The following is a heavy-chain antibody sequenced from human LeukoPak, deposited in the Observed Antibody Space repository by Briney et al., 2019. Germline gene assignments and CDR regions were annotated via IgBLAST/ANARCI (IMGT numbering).Heavy chain of an antibody. J-gene: IGHJ4*02. D-gene: IGHD3-3*01. CDR1: GGSISSGDYY. CDR3: ARQTFWSGYPPSDY. CDR2: IHYSGST. V-gene: IGHV4-30-4*08. Sequence: SHTLSLSGSVSGGSISSGDYYWSSIRQPPGKGLEWVEYIHYSGSTHDNPSLKSRVTIAVDTSKNQFSLKLSSVTAADTAVYYCARQTFWSGYPPSDYWGQGTLVTVSS.